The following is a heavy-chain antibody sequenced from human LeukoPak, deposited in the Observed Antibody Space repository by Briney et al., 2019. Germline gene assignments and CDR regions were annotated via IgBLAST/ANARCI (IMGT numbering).Heavy chain of an antibody. CDR2: ISGGGGST. CDR1: GLTLSTYA. J-gene: IGHJ4*02. V-gene: IGHV3-23*01. D-gene: IGHD3-22*01. CDR3: AKDKIVVAGNFDY. Sequence: QTGGSLRLSCAASGLTLSTYAMSWVRQAPGKGLEWVSAISGGGGSTYYADSVKGRFIISRDNSKNTLYLQMNSLRAEDTAVYYCAKDKIVVAGNFDYWGQGTLVTVSS.